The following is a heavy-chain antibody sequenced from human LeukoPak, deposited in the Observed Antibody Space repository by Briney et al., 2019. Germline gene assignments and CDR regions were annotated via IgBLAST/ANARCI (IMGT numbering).Heavy chain of an antibody. D-gene: IGHD3-9*01. V-gene: IGHV4-39*02. CDR3: ARARGRYIDFLDY. CDR1: SSYE. Sequence: SSYEMNWVRQPPGKGLEWIVSFFYSGSTYYNPSLKSRVTISVDTSKNQFSLRLTSVTAADTAVYYCARARGRYIDFLDYWGQGTLITVSS. CDR2: FFYSGST. J-gene: IGHJ4*02.